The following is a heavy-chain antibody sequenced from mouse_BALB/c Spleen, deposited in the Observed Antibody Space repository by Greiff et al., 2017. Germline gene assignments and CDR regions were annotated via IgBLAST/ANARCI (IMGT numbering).Heavy chain of an antibody. D-gene: IGHD3-3*01. CDR3: VRARGYAMDY. Sequence: VQLQQSGPGLVAPSQSLSITCTVSGFSLTSYDISWIRQPPGKGLEWLGVIWTGGGTNYNSAFMSRLSISKHNSKSQVFLKMNSLQTDDTAIYYCVRARGYAMDYWGQGTSVTVSS. J-gene: IGHJ4*01. CDR1: GFSLTSYD. CDR2: IWTGGGT. V-gene: IGHV2-9-2*01.